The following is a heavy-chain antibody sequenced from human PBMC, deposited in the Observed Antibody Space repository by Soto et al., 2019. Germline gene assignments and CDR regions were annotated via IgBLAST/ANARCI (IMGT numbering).Heavy chain of an antibody. D-gene: IGHD2-8*02. CDR2: IVPVFGMV. V-gene: IGHV1-69*01. J-gene: IGHJ6*02. CDR1: RGTFNTSP. CDR3: ATPSLRGRQYDRRSTATAPLYHAGVGV. Sequence: QVLLAQSGAEVKKPGSSVKVSCQTSRGTFNTSPISWVRQAPGQGLEWLGDIVPVFGMVNYAQQFQERRNLTADESTTSVCMEVSRLTTADTAVYLCATPSLRGRQYDRRSTATAPLYHAGVGVWGQGKAVSVSS.